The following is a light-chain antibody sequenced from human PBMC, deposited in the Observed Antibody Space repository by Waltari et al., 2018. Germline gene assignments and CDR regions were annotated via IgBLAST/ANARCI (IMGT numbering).Light chain of an antibody. CDR3: AAWDDILTAWV. CDR1: ASNIGRYN. CDR2: RDD. Sequence: QSGLTQSPSASGTPGQSVTISCSGGASNIGRYNVYWYQQLPGTAPKLLIYRDDRRPSVVAAQFSGSKAGTSASLTISGLRSEDAADYYCAAWDDILTAWVFGGGTKLTVL. J-gene: IGLJ3*02. V-gene: IGLV1-47*01.